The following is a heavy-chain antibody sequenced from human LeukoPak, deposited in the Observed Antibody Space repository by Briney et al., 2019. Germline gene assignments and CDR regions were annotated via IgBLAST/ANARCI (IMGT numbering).Heavy chain of an antibody. CDR1: GGSISSSSYY. D-gene: IGHD6-13*01. CDR3: ARGIAAAGTYAVFDY. CDR2: IYYSGST. J-gene: IGHJ4*02. Sequence: PSETLSLTCTVSGGSISSSSYYWGWIRQPPGKGLEWIGSIYYSGSTYYNPSLKGRVTISVDTSKNQFSLKLSSVTAADTAVYYCARGIAAAGTYAVFDYWGQGTLVTVSS. V-gene: IGHV4-39*01.